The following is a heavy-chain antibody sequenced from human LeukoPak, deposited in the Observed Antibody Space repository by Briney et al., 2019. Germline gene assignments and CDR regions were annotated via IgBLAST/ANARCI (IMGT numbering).Heavy chain of an antibody. CDR2: IKSKTDGGTT. Sequence: GGSLRLSCAASGFTFSSYAMSWVRQAPGKGPEWVGRIKSKTDGGTTDYAAPVQGRFTISRDDSKNTLYLQMNSVKIEDTAVYYCTPLTYHYDSSGYYYVGYFQHWGQGTLVTASS. D-gene: IGHD3-22*01. V-gene: IGHV3-15*05. CDR1: GFTFSSYA. CDR3: TPLTYHYDSSGYYYVGYFQH. J-gene: IGHJ1*01.